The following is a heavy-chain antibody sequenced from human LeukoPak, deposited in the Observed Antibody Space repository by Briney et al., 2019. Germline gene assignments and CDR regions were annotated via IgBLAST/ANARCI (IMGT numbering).Heavy chain of an antibody. V-gene: IGHV4-59*01. CDR1: GGSISSYY. J-gene: IGHJ6*03. Sequence: SETLSLTCTVSGGSISSYYWSWIRQPPGKGLEWIGYIYYSGSTSYNPSLKSRVTISVDTSKNQISLKVRSVTAADTAVYYCARDVSSSWYGVYYYYYMDVWGKGTTVTVSS. D-gene: IGHD6-13*01. CDR3: ARDVSSSWYGVYYYYYMDV. CDR2: IYYSGST.